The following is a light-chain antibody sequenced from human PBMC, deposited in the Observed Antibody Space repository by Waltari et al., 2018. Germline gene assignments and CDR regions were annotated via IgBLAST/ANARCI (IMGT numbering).Light chain of an antibody. Sequence: AIRMTQSTSSFSASTGARVTITCPASQGISSYLAWYHQKPGKAPKLLIYAASTLQSGVPSRFSGSGSGTDFTLTISCLQSEDFATYYCQQYYSYLTFGQGTKVEIK. CDR1: QGISSY. J-gene: IGKJ1*01. V-gene: IGKV1-8*01. CDR3: QQYYSYLT. CDR2: AAS.